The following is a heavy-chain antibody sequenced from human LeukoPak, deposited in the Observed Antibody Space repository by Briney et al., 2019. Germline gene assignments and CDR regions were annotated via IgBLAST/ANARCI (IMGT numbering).Heavy chain of an antibody. CDR2: INPNSGGT. Sequence: ASVKVSCKASGYTFTSYYMHWVRQAPGQGLEWMGWINPNSGGTNYAQKFQGRVTMTRDTSISTAYMELSRLRSDDTAVYYCARDFVSDYYDSSGYRFDPWGQGTLVTVSS. J-gene: IGHJ5*02. CDR3: ARDFVSDYYDSSGYRFDP. V-gene: IGHV1-2*02. D-gene: IGHD3-22*01. CDR1: GYTFTSYY.